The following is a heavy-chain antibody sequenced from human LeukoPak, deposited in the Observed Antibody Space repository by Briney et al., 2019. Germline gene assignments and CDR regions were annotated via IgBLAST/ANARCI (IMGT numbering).Heavy chain of an antibody. CDR2: INHSGST. J-gene: IGHJ5*02. Sequence: SETLSLTCAVSGGSFSGYYWSWIRQPPGKGLEWIGEINHSGSTNYNPSLKSRVTISVDTSKNQFSLKLSSVTAADTAVYYCARGLLFKSLDPWGQGTLVTVSS. CDR3: ARGLLFKSLDP. V-gene: IGHV4-34*01. CDR1: GGSFSGYY. D-gene: IGHD3-3*01.